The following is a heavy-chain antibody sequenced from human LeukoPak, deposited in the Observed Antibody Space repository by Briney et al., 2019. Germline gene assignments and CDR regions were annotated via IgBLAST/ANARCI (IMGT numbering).Heavy chain of an antibody. D-gene: IGHD1-14*01. Sequence: GASVKVSCKASGGTFSSYAISWVRQAPGQGLEWMGIINPSGGSTSYAQKFQGRVTMTRDMSTSTVYMELSSLRSEDTAVYYCARGGGLRNRYYFDYWGQGTLVTVSS. J-gene: IGHJ4*02. CDR3: ARGGGLRNRYYFDY. V-gene: IGHV1-46*01. CDR2: INPSGGST. CDR1: GGTFSSYA.